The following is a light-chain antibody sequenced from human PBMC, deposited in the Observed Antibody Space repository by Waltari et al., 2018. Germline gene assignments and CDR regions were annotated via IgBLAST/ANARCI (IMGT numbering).Light chain of an antibody. V-gene: IGLV1-40*01. CDR1: SSHIGAGYD. CDR3: QSHDSSLSGSI. J-gene: IGLJ2*01. Sequence: QSGLTQPPSVSGAPGQRVTISCTGSSSHIGAGYDVHWYQLLPGTAPKLLIYGNSNRPSGVPDRFSGSKSGTSASLAITGLQAEDEADYYCQSHDSSLSGSIFGGGTKLTVL. CDR2: GNS.